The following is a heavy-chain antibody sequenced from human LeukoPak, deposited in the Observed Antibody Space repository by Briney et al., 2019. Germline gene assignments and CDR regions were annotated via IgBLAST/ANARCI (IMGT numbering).Heavy chain of an antibody. D-gene: IGHD1-1*01. Sequence: PGGSLRLSCAASGFTFSSYVMSWVRQAPGKGLEWVSTISGSGGSTYYADLVKGRFTISRDNAKNTLHLQMNSLRVDDTAVHSCVTRGTTATKYIEHWGQGTLVTVSS. CDR3: VTRGTTATKYIEH. CDR1: GFTFSSYV. V-gene: IGHV3-23*01. CDR2: ISGSGGST. J-gene: IGHJ4*02.